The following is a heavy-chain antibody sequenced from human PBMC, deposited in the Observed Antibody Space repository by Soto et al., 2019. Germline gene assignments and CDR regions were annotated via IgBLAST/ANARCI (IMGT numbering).Heavy chain of an antibody. CDR2: ISSGSAFI. J-gene: IGHJ5*02. V-gene: IGHV3-21*01. CDR3: TRDQGGSYDSWFDP. Sequence: EVEVVESGGGLVKPGTNDIDMYSMNWVRQAPGKGLEWVASISSGSAFIKYADSVKGRFSISRDNAKNSVSLQMNSLRAEDTAMYYCTRDQGGSYDSWFDPWGRGTLVTVSS. D-gene: IGHD1-26*01. CDR1: MYS.